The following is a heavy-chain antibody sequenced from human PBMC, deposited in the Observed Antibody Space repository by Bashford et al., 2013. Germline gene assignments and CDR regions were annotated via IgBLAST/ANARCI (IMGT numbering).Heavy chain of an antibody. D-gene: IGHD3-22*01. CDR2: ISGSGGSA. J-gene: IGHJ4*02. Sequence: GGSLRLSCAASEFTFSSYAVSWVRQAPGKGLEWVSAISGSGGSAYYADSVKGRFTISRDNSKNTLYLQMNSLRAEDTAVYYCAKDSRGYYRPFDYWGQGTLVTVSS. CDR3: AKDSRGYYRPFDY. V-gene: IGHV3-23*01. CDR1: EFTFSSYA.